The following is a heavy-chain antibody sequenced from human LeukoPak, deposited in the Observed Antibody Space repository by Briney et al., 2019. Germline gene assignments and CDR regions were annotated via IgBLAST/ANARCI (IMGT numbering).Heavy chain of an antibody. CDR3: ARELLPEGGWLDP. CDR1: GGSIGSSSYY. CDR2: IYYSGST. Sequence: SETLSLTCTVSGGSIGSSSYYWGWIRQPPGKGLEWIGTIYYSGSTYYNPSLKSRVTTSTDTSKNQFSLKLSSVTAADTAVYYCARELLPEGGWLDPWGQGTLVTVSS. J-gene: IGHJ5*02. D-gene: IGHD1-14*01. V-gene: IGHV4-39*07.